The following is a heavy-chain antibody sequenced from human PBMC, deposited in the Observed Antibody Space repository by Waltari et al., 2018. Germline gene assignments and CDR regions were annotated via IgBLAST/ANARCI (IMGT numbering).Heavy chain of an antibody. V-gene: IGHV3-23*01. CDR1: GFTFSLFA. D-gene: IGHD2-15*01. CDR2: ITGRGGTT. J-gene: IGHJ3*02. CDR3: AKDRKGGNPNDAFDI. Sequence: EVQLLESGGDLVQQGGSLRLSCTVSGFTFSLFAMSWVRTAPGKGPEWVSAITGRGGTTYYADSCKGRFTISRDNSKNTVYLQMNNLRAEDTAVYYCAKDRKGGNPNDAFDIWGQGTMVTVSS.